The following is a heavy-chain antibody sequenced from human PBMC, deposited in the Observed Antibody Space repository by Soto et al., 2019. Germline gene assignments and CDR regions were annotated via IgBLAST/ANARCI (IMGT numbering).Heavy chain of an antibody. CDR3: ARSIVVVPADKGGLHYYGMDV. CDR1: GGTFSSYA. Sequence: QVQLVQSGAEVKKPGSSVKVSCKASGGTFSSYAISWVRQAPGQGLEWMGGIIPVFGTANYAKKFQGRVTIAADESTSTAYMELSSLRSEDTAVYYCARSIVVVPADKGGLHYYGMDVWGQGTTVTVSS. V-gene: IGHV1-69*01. D-gene: IGHD2-2*01. J-gene: IGHJ6*02. CDR2: IIPVFGTA.